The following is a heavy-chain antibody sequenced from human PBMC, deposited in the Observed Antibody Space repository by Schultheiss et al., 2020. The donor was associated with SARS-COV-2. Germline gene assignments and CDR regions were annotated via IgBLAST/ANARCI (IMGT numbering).Heavy chain of an antibody. Sequence: SETLSLTCAVYGGSFSGYYWSWIRQPLGKGLEWIGEINHSGSTNYNPSLKSRVTISVDTSKNQFSLKLNSVTAADTAVYYCARIQVHFWRGNWFDPWGQGTLVTVSS. CDR1: GGSFSGYY. J-gene: IGHJ5*02. V-gene: IGHV4-34*01. D-gene: IGHD3-3*02. CDR2: INHSGST. CDR3: ARIQVHFWRGNWFDP.